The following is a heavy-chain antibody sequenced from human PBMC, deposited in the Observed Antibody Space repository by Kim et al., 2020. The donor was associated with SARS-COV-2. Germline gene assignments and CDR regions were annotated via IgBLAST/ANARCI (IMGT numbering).Heavy chain of an antibody. J-gene: IGHJ3*02. D-gene: IGHD6-19*01. V-gene: IGHV3-21*01. CDR2: ISSSSSYI. CDR1: GFTFSSYS. Sequence: GGSLRLSCAASGFTFSSYSMNWVRQAPGKGLEWVSSISSSSSYIYYADSVKGRFTISRDNAKNSLYLQMNSLRAEDTAVYYCARDGGIAVAGHAFDIWGQGTMVTVSS. CDR3: ARDGGIAVAGHAFDI.